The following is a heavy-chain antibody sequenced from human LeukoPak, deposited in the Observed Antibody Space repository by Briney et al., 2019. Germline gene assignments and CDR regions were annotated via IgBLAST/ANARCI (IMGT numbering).Heavy chain of an antibody. Sequence: ASVKVSCKASGGTFSSYAISWVRQAPGQGLEWMGGIIPIFGTANYAQKFQGRVMITADESTSTAYMELSSLRSEDTAVYYCARSNRDDFWPNPYYYYYYGMDVWGQGTTVTVSS. CDR3: ARSNRDDFWPNPYYYYYYGMDV. V-gene: IGHV1-69*13. CDR2: IIPIFGTA. CDR1: GGTFSSYA. D-gene: IGHD3-3*01. J-gene: IGHJ6*02.